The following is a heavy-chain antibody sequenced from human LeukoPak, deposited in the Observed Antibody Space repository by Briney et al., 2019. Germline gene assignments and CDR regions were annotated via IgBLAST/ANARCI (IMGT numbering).Heavy chain of an antibody. CDR2: INPNDGDT. CDR1: GYTLTDYY. J-gene: IGHJ4*02. D-gene: IGHD2-2*01. V-gene: IGHV1-2*02. CDR3: ARANFLYCSSTTCLFDY. Sequence: GASVKVSCKASGYTLTDYYMHWVRQAPGQGFEWMGWINPNDGDTNYAQKFQGRVTMTRDTSISTAHMEVSRLRSDGTAVYYCARANFLYCSSTTCLFDYWGQGTLVTVSS.